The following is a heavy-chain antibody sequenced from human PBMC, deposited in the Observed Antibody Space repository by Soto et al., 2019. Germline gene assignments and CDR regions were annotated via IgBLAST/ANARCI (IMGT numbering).Heavy chain of an antibody. D-gene: IGHD6-13*01. CDR1: GDSVSSNSAA. CDR3: ARVKAGYSSSWYAFDI. V-gene: IGHV6-1*01. CDR2: TYYRSKWYN. Sequence: KQSQTLSLTCAISGDSVSSNSAAWNWIRQSPSRGLEWLGRTYYRSKWYNDYAVSVKSRITINPDTSKNQFSLQLNSVTPEDTAVYYCARVKAGYSSSWYAFDIWGQGTMVTVSS. J-gene: IGHJ3*02.